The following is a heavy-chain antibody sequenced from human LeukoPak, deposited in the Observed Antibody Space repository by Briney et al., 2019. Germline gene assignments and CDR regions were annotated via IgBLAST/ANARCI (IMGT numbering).Heavy chain of an antibody. Sequence: GGSLRLSCAASGFTFRDYTMNWVRQAPGKGLEWVSAINKGGSFMKHADSVKGRFIVSRDNAKNSLYLQMNSLRDEDTAVYYCARADSTSLYYYYYGMDVWGQGTTVTVSS. J-gene: IGHJ6*02. D-gene: IGHD6-6*01. CDR2: INKGGSFM. V-gene: IGHV3-21*01. CDR1: GFTFRDYT. CDR3: ARADSTSLYYYYYGMDV.